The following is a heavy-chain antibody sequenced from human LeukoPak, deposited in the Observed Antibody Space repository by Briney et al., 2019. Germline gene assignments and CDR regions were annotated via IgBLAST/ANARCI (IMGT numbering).Heavy chain of an antibody. V-gene: IGHV3-7*01. CDR3: VREGRGGYDSYYFDF. CDR2: IKQDGSEK. Sequence: GGSLRLSCAASGFTFSSYWMSWVRQAPGKGLEWVANIKQDGSEKYYVDSVKGRFTISRDNAKNSLYLQMNSLRAEDTAVYYCVREGRGGYDSYYFDFWGQGTLVTVSS. D-gene: IGHD5-12*01. CDR1: GFTFSSYW. J-gene: IGHJ4*02.